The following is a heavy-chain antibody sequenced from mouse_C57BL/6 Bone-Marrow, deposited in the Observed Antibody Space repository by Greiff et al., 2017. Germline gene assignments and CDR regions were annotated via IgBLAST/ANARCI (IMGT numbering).Heavy chain of an antibody. CDR3: ARKEWDYAMDY. D-gene: IGHD1-3*01. Sequence: QVQLQQSGAELARPGASVKLSCKASGYTFTSYGISWVKQRTGQGLEWIGEIYPRSGNTYYNEKFKGKATLTADKSSSTAYMELRSLTSEDSAVYFCARKEWDYAMDYWGQGTSVTGSS. CDR1: GYTFTSYG. V-gene: IGHV1-81*01. CDR2: IYPRSGNT. J-gene: IGHJ4*01.